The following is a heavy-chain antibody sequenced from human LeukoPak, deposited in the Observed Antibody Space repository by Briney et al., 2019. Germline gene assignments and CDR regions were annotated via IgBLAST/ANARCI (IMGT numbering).Heavy chain of an antibody. CDR1: GFIFSTYW. CDR2: IKQDGSEK. J-gene: IGHJ5*02. D-gene: IGHD5-24*01. CDR3: SRDLTNTNWPEVFDL. Sequence: PGGSLRLSCAASGFIFSTYWMRWVRQAPGKGLGWVANIKQDGSEKYYVDSVKGRFTISRDNAKNSLYLQMNRLRAEDTAVYFCSRDLTNTNWPEVFDLWGQGTLVTVSS. V-gene: IGHV3-7*01.